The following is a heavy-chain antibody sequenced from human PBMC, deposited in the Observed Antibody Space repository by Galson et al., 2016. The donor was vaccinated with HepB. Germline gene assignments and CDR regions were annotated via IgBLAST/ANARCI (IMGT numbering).Heavy chain of an antibody. CDR3: ARHASDIVATSPFDY. CDR2: FYTGGST. D-gene: IGHD5-12*01. Sequence: EPLSLTCGVSGGSIINTSYYWGWIRQPPGKGLEWIGSFYTGGSTYYNPSLKSRVAISVDTSKNQFSQRLSSVTAAYTAVFYCARHASDIVATSPFDYWGQGTLVTVSS. V-gene: IGHV4-39*01. CDR1: GGSIINTSYY. J-gene: IGHJ4*02.